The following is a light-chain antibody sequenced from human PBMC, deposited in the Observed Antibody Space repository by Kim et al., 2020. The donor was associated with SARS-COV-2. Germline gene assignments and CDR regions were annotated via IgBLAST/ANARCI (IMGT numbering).Light chain of an antibody. CDR3: QVWDSSSDHPVV. J-gene: IGLJ2*01. CDR1: NIGSKS. V-gene: IGLV3-21*04. CDR2: YDS. Sequence: SYELTQPPSVSVAPGKTARITCGGNNIGSKSVHWYQQKPGQAPVLVIYYDSDRPSGIPERFSGSNSGNTATLTISRVEAGDEAYYYCQVWDSSSDHPVVF.